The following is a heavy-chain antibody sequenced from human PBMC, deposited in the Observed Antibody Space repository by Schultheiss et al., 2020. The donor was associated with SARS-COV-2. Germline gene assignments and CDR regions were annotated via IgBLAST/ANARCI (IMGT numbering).Heavy chain of an antibody. D-gene: IGHD3-3*01. CDR1: GGSISSYY. V-gene: IGHV4-59*08. CDR3: ARQITYYDFWSGPKAYYYYMDV. CDR2: IYYSGST. Sequence: GSLRLSCTVSGGSISSYYWSWIRQPPGKGLEWIGYIYYSGSTNYNPSLKSRVTISVDTSKNQFSLKLSSVTAADTAVYYCARQITYYDFWSGPKAYYYYMDVWGKGTTVTVSS. J-gene: IGHJ6*03.